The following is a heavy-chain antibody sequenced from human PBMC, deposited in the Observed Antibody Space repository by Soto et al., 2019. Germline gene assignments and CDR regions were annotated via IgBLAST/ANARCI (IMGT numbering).Heavy chain of an antibody. Sequence: EVQLVESGGGLVQPGESLRLSCAASGFTFDYYWMHWVRQAPGKGLVWVSRVHSDGTTTTYADSVKGRFTISRDNARKTVSLQMSSRRAEDTAIYYCARGDRGGFDLWGHGTVVTVSS. CDR2: VHSDGTTT. J-gene: IGHJ3*01. D-gene: IGHD3-10*01. CDR3: ARGDRGGFDL. V-gene: IGHV3-74*01. CDR1: GFTFDYYW.